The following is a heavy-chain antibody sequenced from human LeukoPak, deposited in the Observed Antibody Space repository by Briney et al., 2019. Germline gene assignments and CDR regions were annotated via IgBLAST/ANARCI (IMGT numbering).Heavy chain of an antibody. CDR1: GGSFSGYY. CDR2: INHSGST. V-gene: IGHV4-34*01. D-gene: IGHD3-22*01. Sequence: ETFCLIRAVYGGSFSGYYWSWIGQPPGKGLEWIGEINHSGSTNYNPSLKSRATISVDTSKNQFSLKLSSVTAADTAVYFWARGPPTDYYDSSGFYYVFDYWGQGTLVTVSS. J-gene: IGHJ4*02. CDR3: ARGPPTDYYDSSGFYYVFDY.